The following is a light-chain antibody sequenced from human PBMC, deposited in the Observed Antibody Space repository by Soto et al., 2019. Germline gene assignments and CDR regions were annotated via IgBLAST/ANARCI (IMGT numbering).Light chain of an antibody. V-gene: IGKV3-15*01. Sequence: EIILTQSPATLYVSPGERATLSCRASQSLTSNLAWYQQRPGQAPRLLIYDTSTRATDIPARFSGSGSGTEFTITIASLQSEDFAVYSCQQYNHWPRMLSFGGGTRV. CDR3: QQYNHWPRMLS. CDR2: DTS. J-gene: IGKJ4*01. CDR1: QSLTSN.